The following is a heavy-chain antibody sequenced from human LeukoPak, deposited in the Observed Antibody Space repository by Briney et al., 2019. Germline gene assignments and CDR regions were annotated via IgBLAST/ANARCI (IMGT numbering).Heavy chain of an antibody. V-gene: IGHV1-8*03. CDR3: ARITTIFGVVGAFDI. CDR2: MNHNSGNT. D-gene: IGHD3-3*01. CDR1: GYTFTSYD. Sequence: ASVKVSCKASGYTFTSYDINWVRQATGEGLEWMGWMNHNSGNTGYAQKFQGRVTITRNTSISTAYMELSSLRSEDTAVYYCARITTIFGVVGAFDIWGQRTMVTVSS. J-gene: IGHJ3*02.